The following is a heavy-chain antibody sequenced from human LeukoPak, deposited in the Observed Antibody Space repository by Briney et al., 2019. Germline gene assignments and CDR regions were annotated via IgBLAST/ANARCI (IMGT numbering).Heavy chain of an antibody. V-gene: IGHV1-18*01. J-gene: IGHJ4*02. D-gene: IGHD2-15*01. CDR2: ISAYNGNT. Sequence: ASVKVSCKASGYTFTSYGVSWVRQAPGQGLEWMGWISAYNGNTNYAQKLQGRVTMTTDTSTSTAYMELRSLRSDDTAVYYCAREVRSYSTFDYWGQGTLVTVSS. CDR1: GYTFTSYG. CDR3: AREVRSYSTFDY.